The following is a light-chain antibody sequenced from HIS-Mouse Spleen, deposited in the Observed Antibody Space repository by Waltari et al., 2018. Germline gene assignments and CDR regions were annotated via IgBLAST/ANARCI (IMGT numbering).Light chain of an antibody. J-gene: IGLJ3*02. CDR1: SSDVGGYHY. Sequence: QSALTQPRSVSGSPGQPVTLSCTGTSSDVGGYHYVSWYQQHPGKAPKLMSYDVSKRPSGVPDRFSGSKSGNTASLTISGLQAEDEADYYCCSYAGSYTWVFGGGTKLTVL. CDR2: DVS. CDR3: CSYAGSYTWV. V-gene: IGLV2-11*01.